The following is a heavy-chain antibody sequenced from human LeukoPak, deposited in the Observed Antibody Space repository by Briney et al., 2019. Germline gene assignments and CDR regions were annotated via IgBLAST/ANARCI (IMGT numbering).Heavy chain of an antibody. D-gene: IGHD3-10*01. Sequence: ASVKVSCKASGYTFTDYYVHWVRQAPGQGLEWMGWINPNSGGTNYAQKFQGRVTTTRDTSISTAYMELSRLRSDDTAMYYCARDAITRGIIDYWGQGTLVTVSS. CDR2: INPNSGGT. V-gene: IGHV1-2*02. CDR1: GYTFTDYY. J-gene: IGHJ4*02. CDR3: ARDAITRGIIDY.